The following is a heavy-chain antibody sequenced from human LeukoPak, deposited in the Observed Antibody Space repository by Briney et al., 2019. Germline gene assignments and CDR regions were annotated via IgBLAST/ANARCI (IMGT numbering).Heavy chain of an antibody. Sequence: PSETLSLTCTLSGGSVTASSFYWAWIRQPPGKGLECIGTIYYSGITYYHSYLTSRVTISVDTSQNQFSLKLNAVTAADTAVYYCAREDPQTTGPEGMDVWGQGTTVTVSS. CDR1: GGSVTASSFY. J-gene: IGHJ6*02. CDR2: IYYSGIT. D-gene: IGHD4-17*01. CDR3: AREDPQTTGPEGMDV. V-gene: IGHV4-39*07.